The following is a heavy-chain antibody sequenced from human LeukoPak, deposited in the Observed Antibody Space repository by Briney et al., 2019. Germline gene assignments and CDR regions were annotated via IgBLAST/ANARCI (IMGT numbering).Heavy chain of an antibody. CDR1: GYSFTSYG. Sequence: ASVKVSCKASGYSFTSYGISWVRQAPGQGLEWKGWISAYNGNTNYAQKFQGRVTMTTDTSTSTAYMELRSLRSDDTAVYYCASGGYSYGYGGWFDAWGQGTLVTVSS. CDR3: ASGGYSYGYGGWFDA. J-gene: IGHJ5*02. V-gene: IGHV1-18*01. CDR2: ISAYNGNT. D-gene: IGHD5-18*01.